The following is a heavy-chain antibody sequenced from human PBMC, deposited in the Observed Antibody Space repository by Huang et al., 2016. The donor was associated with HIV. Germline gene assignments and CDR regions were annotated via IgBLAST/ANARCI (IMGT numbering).Heavy chain of an antibody. CDR3: ASSRWILGPYFDC. V-gene: IGHV4-34*01. Sequence: QVQLQQWGAGLLKPSETLSLTCAVYGGSFSDYYWSWIRQPPGKGLEWIGEINHSGSTNYNPALKGRVTISVDTSKNQFSLKLSSVTAADTTVYYCASSRWILGPYFDCWGQGTLVTVSS. CDR2: INHSGST. CDR1: GGSFSDYY. J-gene: IGHJ4*02. D-gene: IGHD5-18*01.